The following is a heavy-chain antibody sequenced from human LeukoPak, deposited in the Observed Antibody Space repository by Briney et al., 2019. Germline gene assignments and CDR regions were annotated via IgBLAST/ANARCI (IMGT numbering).Heavy chain of an antibody. CDR3: ARVFRGAVTSNWFDP. Sequence: SETLSLTCTVSGGSINGYFWTWIRRPPGKGLEWIGYISDSGSTNYNPSLKSRVTLSVDSSNTEFSLRLNSVTAADTAVYYCARVFRGAVTSNWFDPWGKGTPVTVSS. J-gene: IGHJ5*02. CDR2: ISDSGST. CDR1: GGSINGYF. V-gene: IGHV4-59*01. D-gene: IGHD4-17*01.